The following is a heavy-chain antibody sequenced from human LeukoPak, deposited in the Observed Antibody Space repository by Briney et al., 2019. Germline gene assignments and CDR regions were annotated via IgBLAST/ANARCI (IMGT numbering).Heavy chain of an antibody. J-gene: IGHJ4*01. CDR3: AKLTVPSSPDLSY. CDR1: GFTFEDYA. V-gene: IGHV3-9*01. D-gene: IGHD4-17*01. Sequence: TGRSLRLSCAASGFTFEDYAMHWVRQAPGKGLEWVPGITWNSGDIGYADSVKGRFTISRDNSKNSLYLQMNSLRPEDTALYYCAKLTVPSSPDLSYWGHGTQVTVSS. CDR2: ITWNSGDI.